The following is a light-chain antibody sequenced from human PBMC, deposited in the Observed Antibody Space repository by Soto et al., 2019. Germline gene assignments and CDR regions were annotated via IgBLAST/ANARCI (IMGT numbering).Light chain of an antibody. CDR3: QQYGALPPT. V-gene: IGKV3-20*01. CDR1: QTVSNTY. J-gene: IGKJ4*01. CDR2: GAS. Sequence: EIVLTQFPGALSLSPGERVTLSCRASQTVSNTYLAWYQQKSGQAPKFLIYGASNRATGIPDRFSGSGSGTDFTLTISRLEPEDFAVDYCQQYGALPPTFGGGTKVEIK.